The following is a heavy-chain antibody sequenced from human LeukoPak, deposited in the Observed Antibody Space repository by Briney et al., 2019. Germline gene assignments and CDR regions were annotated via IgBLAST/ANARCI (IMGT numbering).Heavy chain of an antibody. J-gene: IGHJ4*02. CDR3: ASVYGSGWYDY. V-gene: IGHV4-34*01. CDR2: INHSGST. D-gene: IGHD6-19*01. Sequence: SETLSLTCAVYGGSFSGYYWSWIRQPPGKGLEWIGEINHSGSTNYNPSLKSRVTISVDTSKNQFSLKLSSVTAADTAVYYCASVYGSGWYDYWGQGTLVTVSS. CDR1: GGSFSGYY.